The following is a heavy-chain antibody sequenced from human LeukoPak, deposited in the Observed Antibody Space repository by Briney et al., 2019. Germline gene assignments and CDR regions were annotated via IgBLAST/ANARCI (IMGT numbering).Heavy chain of an antibody. Sequence: ASVKVSCKASGYTFTDYAVHWVRQAPGQSPEWMGYINGGNGKTEYSQKFQGRLTITRDISATTAYMELSSLRSEDTAVYYCVRDGGYQLLVIWGRGTLITVAS. D-gene: IGHD2-2*01. CDR1: GYTFTDYA. V-gene: IGHV1-3*01. CDR2: INGGNGKT. J-gene: IGHJ4*02. CDR3: VRDGGYQLLVI.